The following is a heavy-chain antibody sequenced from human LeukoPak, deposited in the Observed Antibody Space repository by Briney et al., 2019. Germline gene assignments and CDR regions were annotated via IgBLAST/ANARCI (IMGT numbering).Heavy chain of an antibody. CDR3: ARSPAAMVLFGY. D-gene: IGHD5-18*01. CDR1: GYTFTSYG. CDR2: ISAYNGNT. J-gene: IGHJ4*02. Sequence: ASVKVSCKASGYTFTSYGISWVRQAPGQGLEWMGWISAYNGNTNYAQKLQGRVTMTTDTSTSTAYMEMRRLTSDDTAVYYCARSPAAMVLFGYWGQGTLVTVSS. V-gene: IGHV1-18*01.